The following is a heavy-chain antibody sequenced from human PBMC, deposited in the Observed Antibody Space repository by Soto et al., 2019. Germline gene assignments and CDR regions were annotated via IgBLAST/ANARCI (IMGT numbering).Heavy chain of an antibody. J-gene: IGHJ4*02. V-gene: IGHV3-74*01. D-gene: IGHD6-13*01. Sequence: GGSLRLSCAASGFTFSTYWMHWVRQAPGKGLVWVSRSNSDGRSTDHADSVKGRFTISRDNAKNTLYLQMNSLRVEDTAVYYCARETSSWSLDYWGQGMLVTISS. CDR3: ARETSSWSLDY. CDR1: GFTFSTYW. CDR2: SNSDGRST.